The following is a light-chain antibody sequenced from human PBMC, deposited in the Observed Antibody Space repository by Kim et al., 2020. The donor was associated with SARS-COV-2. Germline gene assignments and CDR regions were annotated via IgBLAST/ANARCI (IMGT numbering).Light chain of an antibody. CDR2: GKN. CDR3: NSRDSSGNHWV. Sequence: SSELTQDPAVSVALGQTVRITCQGDSLRSYYASWYQQKPGQAPVLVIYGKNNRPSGIPDRFSGSSSGNTASLTITGAQAEDGADYYFNSRDSSGNHWVFG. CDR1: SLRSYY. V-gene: IGLV3-19*01. J-gene: IGLJ3*02.